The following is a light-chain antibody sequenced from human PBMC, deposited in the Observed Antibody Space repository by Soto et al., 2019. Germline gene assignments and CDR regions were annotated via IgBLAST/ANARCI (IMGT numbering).Light chain of an antibody. J-gene: IGKJ3*01. CDR1: QSISSY. V-gene: IGKV1-39*01. Sequence: DIQLTQSPSSLSASVGARVTITCRPTQSISSYLNWFQQKPAKAPKHLMYAASTLQSGVPPRFSGRGFATNFTLAINSLQPEDFATYYCQQSYSPPFTFGPGTKVDIK. CDR2: AAS. CDR3: QQSYSPPFT.